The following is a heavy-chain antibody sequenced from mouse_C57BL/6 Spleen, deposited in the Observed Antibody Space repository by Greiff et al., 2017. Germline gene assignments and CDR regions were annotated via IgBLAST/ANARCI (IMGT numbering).Heavy chain of an antibody. Sequence: LVESGAELVKPGASVKMSCKASGYTFTSYWITWVKPRPGQGLEWIGDIYPGSGSTKYNEKFKSKATLTVDTSSSTAYMQLSSLTSEDSAVYYCARECYGSSPYWYFDVWGTGTTVTVSS. D-gene: IGHD1-1*01. V-gene: IGHV1-55*01. CDR3: ARECYGSSPYWYFDV. CDR2: IYPGSGST. J-gene: IGHJ1*03. CDR1: GYTFTSYW.